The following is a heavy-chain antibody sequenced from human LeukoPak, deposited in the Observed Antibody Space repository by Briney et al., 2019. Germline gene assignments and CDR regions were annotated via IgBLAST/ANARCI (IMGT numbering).Heavy chain of an antibody. V-gene: IGHV5-51*01. Sequence: GESLKISCKGSGYSFTSYWIGWVRQMPGKGLEWMGIIYPGDSDTRYSPSFQGQVTISADKSISTAYLQWSSLKASDTAMYYCARTYVWGGYRPYYFDYWGQGTLVTVSS. J-gene: IGHJ4*02. CDR3: ARTYVWGGYRPYYFDY. CDR1: GYSFTSYW. D-gene: IGHD3-16*02. CDR2: IYPGDSDT.